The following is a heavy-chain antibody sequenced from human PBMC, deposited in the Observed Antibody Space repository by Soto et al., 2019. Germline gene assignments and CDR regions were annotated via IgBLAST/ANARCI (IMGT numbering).Heavy chain of an antibody. CDR1: GFTFSNYK. D-gene: IGHD5-18*01. CDR2: ASSTSGYI. CDR3: ARANVDTSVVNEYYFDY. V-gene: IGHV3-21*01. J-gene: IGHJ4*02. Sequence: PGGSLRLSCAVFGFTFSNYKMSWVRQAPGKGLEWVSSASSTSGYIYYGDSVKGRFTISRDNAKNSLYLQMNSLRAEDTAVYYCARANVDTSVVNEYYFDYWGQGTLVTVSS.